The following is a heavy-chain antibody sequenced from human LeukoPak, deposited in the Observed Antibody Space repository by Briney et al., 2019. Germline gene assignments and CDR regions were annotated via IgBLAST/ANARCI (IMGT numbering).Heavy chain of an antibody. V-gene: IGHV3-30*18. D-gene: IGHD6-19*01. Sequence: GGSLRLSCAASGFTFSSSAMSWVRQAPGKGLEWVAVISYDGSNKYYADSVKGRFTISRDNSKNTLYLQMNSLRAEDTAVYYCAKDREWQWLVYYFDYWGQGTLVTVSS. CDR3: AKDREWQWLVYYFDY. CDR1: GFTFSSSA. J-gene: IGHJ4*02. CDR2: ISYDGSNK.